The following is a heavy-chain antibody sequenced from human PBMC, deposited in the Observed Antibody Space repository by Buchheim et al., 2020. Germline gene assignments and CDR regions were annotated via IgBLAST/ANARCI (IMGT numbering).Heavy chain of an antibody. CDR3: ARDGHSIVPAAIYYYYYYMDV. CDR2: ISSSSSTI. Sequence: EVQLLESGGGLVQPGGSLRLSCAASGFTFSSYAMSWVRQAPGKGLEWVSYISSSSSTIYYADSVKGRFNISRDNAKNSLYLQMNSLRDEDTAVYYCARDGHSIVPAAIYYYYYYMDVWGKGTT. CDR1: GFTFSSYA. V-gene: IGHV3-48*02. D-gene: IGHD2-2*01. J-gene: IGHJ6*03.